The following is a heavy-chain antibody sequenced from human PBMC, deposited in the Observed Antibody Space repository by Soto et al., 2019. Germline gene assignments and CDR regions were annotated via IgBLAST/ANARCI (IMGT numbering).Heavy chain of an antibody. Sequence: GASVKVSCKASGYTFTSYDINWVRQATGQGLESMGWMNPNSGNTGYAQKFQGRVTMTRNTSISTAYMELSSLRSEDTAVYYCARGYIRFLEWLPREAYYMDVWGKGTTVTVSS. CDR1: GYTFTSYD. V-gene: IGHV1-8*01. CDR2: MNPNSGNT. D-gene: IGHD3-3*01. J-gene: IGHJ6*03. CDR3: ARGYIRFLEWLPREAYYMDV.